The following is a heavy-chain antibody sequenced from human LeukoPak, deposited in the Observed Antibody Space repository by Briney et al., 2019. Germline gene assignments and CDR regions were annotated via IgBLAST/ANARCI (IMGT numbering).Heavy chain of an antibody. V-gene: IGHV3-48*02. Sequence: GGPLRLSCAASGFTFSSYSMNWVRQAPGKGLEWVSYISSSSSTIYYAASVKGRFTISRDNAKNSLYLQMNSLRDEDTAVYYCARAADFWSGYFSTFTQYYYYYYMDVWGKGTTVTVSS. D-gene: IGHD3-3*01. CDR3: ARAADFWSGYFSTFTQYYYYYYMDV. CDR2: ISSSSSTI. J-gene: IGHJ6*03. CDR1: GFTFSSYS.